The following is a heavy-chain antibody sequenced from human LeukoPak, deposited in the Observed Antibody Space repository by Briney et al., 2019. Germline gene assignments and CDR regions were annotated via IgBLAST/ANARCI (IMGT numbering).Heavy chain of an antibody. CDR3: ARVLSTCRTAMDCFDY. Sequence: GGSLRLSCAASGFTFSSYSMNWVRQAPGKGLEWVSSISSSSSYIYYADSVKGRFTISRDNAKNSLYLQMNSLRAEDTAVYYCARVLSTCRTAMDCFDYWGQGTLVTVSS. J-gene: IGHJ4*02. CDR2: ISSSSSYI. CDR1: GFTFSSYS. V-gene: IGHV3-21*01. D-gene: IGHD5-18*01.